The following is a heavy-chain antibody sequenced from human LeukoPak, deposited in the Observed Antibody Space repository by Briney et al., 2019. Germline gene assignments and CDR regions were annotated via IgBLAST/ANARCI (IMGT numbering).Heavy chain of an antibody. CDR2: ISGSGGST. Sequence: GGSLRLSCAASGFTFSSYAMSWVRQAPGKGLEWVSAISGSGGSTYYADSVKGRFTISRDNSKNTLYLQMNSLRAEDTAVYYCAKDRSYSAIFGVVINAAFDIWGQGTMVTVSS. CDR1: GFTFSSYA. J-gene: IGHJ3*02. CDR3: AKDRSYSAIFGVVINAAFDI. V-gene: IGHV3-23*01. D-gene: IGHD3-3*01.